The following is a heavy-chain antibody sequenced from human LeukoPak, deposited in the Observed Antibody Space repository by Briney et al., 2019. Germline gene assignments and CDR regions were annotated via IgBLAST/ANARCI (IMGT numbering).Heavy chain of an antibody. V-gene: IGHV1-46*01. CDR2: INPRGGST. D-gene: IGHD3-10*01. Sequence: GASVKVSCKASGYTFTSYFMHWVRQAPGQGLEWMGLINPRGGSTRYAQKFQGRVTMTRDTSTSTVYMELSSLRSEDTAMYYCARDGSGSRFLQSGFRGPFDYWGQGTLVTVSS. J-gene: IGHJ4*02. CDR3: ARDGSGSRFLQSGFRGPFDY. CDR1: GYTFTSYF.